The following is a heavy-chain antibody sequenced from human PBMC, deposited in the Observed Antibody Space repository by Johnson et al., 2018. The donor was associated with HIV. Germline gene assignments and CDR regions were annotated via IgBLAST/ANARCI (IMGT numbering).Heavy chain of an antibody. CDR1: GFTFSNYW. J-gene: IGHJ3*02. V-gene: IGHV3-30-3*01. CDR3: AIGGRAKDAFDI. D-gene: IGHD3-16*01. CDR2: ISYDGSNQ. Sequence: QVQLVESGGGLVQPGGSLRLSCAASGFTFSNYWMSWVRQAPGKGLAWVAVISYDGSNQYYADSVKGRFTISSDNAKNTLYMQMNSLRAEDTALYYCAIGGRAKDAFDIWGQGTMVTVSS.